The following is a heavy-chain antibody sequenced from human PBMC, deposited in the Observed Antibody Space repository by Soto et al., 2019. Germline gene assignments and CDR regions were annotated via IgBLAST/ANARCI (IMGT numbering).Heavy chain of an antibody. CDR3: AADKSTLHYYYYGMDV. CDR2: IVVGSGNT. J-gene: IGHJ6*02. V-gene: IGHV1-58*01. Sequence: SVKVSCKASGFTFTSSAVQWVRQARGQRLEWIGWIVVGSGNTSYAQKFQERVTITRDMSTSTAYMELSSLRSEDTAVYYCAADKSTLHYYYYGMDVWGQGTTVTVSS. CDR1: GFTFTSSA.